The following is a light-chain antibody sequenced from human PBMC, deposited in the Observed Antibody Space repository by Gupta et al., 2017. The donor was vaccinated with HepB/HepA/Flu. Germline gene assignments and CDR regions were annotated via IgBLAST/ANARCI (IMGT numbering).Light chain of an antibody. Sequence: QPVVTQTSYASASLGSSVKLTCTLSSAYRSSIIAWDQLQPRKAPRYLRKLESSGNFNKGRGVPYRFSGSSSGADRYLTISNLQSEDEADYYCETWDISTQVFGGGTKLTVL. J-gene: IGLJ3*02. V-gene: IGLV4-60*03. CDR1: SAYRSSI. CDR2: LESSGNF. CDR3: ETWDISTQV.